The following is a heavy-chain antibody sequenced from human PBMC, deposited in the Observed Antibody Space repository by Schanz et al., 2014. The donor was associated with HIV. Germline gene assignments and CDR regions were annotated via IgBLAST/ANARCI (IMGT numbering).Heavy chain of an antibody. CDR3: ARDRGNIAVAGTFDY. V-gene: IGHV3-30*03. Sequence: QVQLVESGGGLVKPGGSLRISWAASGFTFRHAWMSWVRQAPGKGLEWVAVISYDRRNKYYADSVKGRFTISRDNSKNTLYLEMNSLRADDTAVYYCARDRGNIAVAGTFDYWGQGTLVIVPP. CDR1: GFTFRHAW. J-gene: IGHJ4*02. D-gene: IGHD6-19*01. CDR2: ISYDRRNK.